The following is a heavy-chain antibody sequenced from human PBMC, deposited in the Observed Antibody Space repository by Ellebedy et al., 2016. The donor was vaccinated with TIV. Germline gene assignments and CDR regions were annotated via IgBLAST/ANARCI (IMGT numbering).Heavy chain of an antibody. CDR2: IRSKAYGGTT. D-gene: IGHD4/OR15-4a*01. CDR1: GFNFGDYC. V-gene: IGHV3-49*03. Sequence: GESLKISXTSSGFNFGDYCMSWFRQAPGKGLEWVGFIRSKAYGGTTEYAASGKGRFTISIDDSKSIAYLQMTSLKTDDTAVYYCTRAPRNVYGTMYFVYWGQGALVTVSS. J-gene: IGHJ4*02. CDR3: TRAPRNVYGTMYFVY.